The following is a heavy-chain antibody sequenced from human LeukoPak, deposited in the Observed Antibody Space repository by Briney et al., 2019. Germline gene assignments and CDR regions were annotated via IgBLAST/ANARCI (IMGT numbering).Heavy chain of an antibody. J-gene: IGHJ4*02. CDR3: ARRKGQLRYFDWLLHPYFDY. CDR1: GDSISSYY. D-gene: IGHD3-9*01. Sequence: NPSETLSLTCTVSGDSISSYYWSWIRQPPGKGLEWIGYIYYSGSTNYNPSLKSRVTISVDTSKNQLSLKLSSVTAADTAVYYCARRKGQLRYFDWLLHPYFDYWGQGTLVTVSS. CDR2: IYYSGST. V-gene: IGHV4-59*01.